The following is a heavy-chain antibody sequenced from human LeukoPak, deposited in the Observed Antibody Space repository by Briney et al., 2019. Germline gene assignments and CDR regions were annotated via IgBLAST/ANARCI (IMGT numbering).Heavy chain of an antibody. CDR3: VSIPGD. CDR1: GFTFSSYW. D-gene: IGHD7-27*01. J-gene: IGHJ4*02. V-gene: IGHV3-74*01. CDR2: INSDGSST. Sequence: GGSLRLSCAASGFTFSSYWMHWVRQAPGKGLVWVSRINSDGSSTSYADSVKGRLTISRDNAKNTLYLQMNTLRAEDTAVYYCVSIPGDWGQGILVTVSS.